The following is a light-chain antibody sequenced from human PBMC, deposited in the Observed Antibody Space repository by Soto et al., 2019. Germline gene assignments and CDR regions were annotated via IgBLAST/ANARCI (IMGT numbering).Light chain of an antibody. V-gene: IGKV1-5*03. Sequence: DIQMTQSPSTLSGSVGDRVTITCRASQTISSWLAWYQQKPGKAPKLLIYKASTLKSGVPSRFSGSGSGTEFTLTISSLQPDDFATYYCQHYNSHSEAFGQGTK. CDR1: QTISSW. CDR3: QHYNSHSEA. J-gene: IGKJ1*01. CDR2: KAS.